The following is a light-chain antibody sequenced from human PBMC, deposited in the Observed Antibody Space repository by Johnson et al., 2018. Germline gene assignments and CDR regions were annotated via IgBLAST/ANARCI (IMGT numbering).Light chain of an antibody. CDR2: ENN. J-gene: IGLJ1*01. V-gene: IGLV1-51*02. CDR1: SSNIGNNY. Sequence: QSVLTQPPSVSAAPGQKVTISCSGSSSNIGNNYVSWYQQLPGTAPKLLIYENNKRPSGIPDRFSGSTSGTSATLGITALQPGDEADYYCGTWDSSLSAGNVFGTGTKVTVL. CDR3: GTWDSSLSAGNV.